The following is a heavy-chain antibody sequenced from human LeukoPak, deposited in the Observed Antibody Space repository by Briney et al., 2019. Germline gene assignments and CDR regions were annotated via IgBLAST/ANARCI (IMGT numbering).Heavy chain of an antibody. CDR2: ISGSGGST. CDR3: ANDGAYYDSSTDAFDI. CDR1: GFTFSSYA. D-gene: IGHD3-22*01. Sequence: QTGGSLRLSCAASGFTFSSYAMSWVRQAPGKGLDWVSGISGSGGSTYYADSVKGRFIISRDNSKNTLYLQMNSLRAEDTAVYYCANDGAYYDSSTDAFDIWGQGTMVTVSS. J-gene: IGHJ3*02. V-gene: IGHV3-23*01.